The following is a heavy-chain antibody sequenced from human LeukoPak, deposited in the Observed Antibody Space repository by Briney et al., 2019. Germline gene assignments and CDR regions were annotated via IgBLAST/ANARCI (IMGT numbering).Heavy chain of an antibody. Sequence: PSQTLSLTCTVSGGSISSGGYYWSWIRQPPGKGLEWIGYIYHSGSTYYNPSLKSRVTISVDRSKNQFSLKLSSVTAADTAVYYCARGLYSNYFDYWGQGTLVTVSS. CDR3: ARGLYSNYFDY. V-gene: IGHV4-30-2*01. CDR1: GGSISSGGYY. D-gene: IGHD4-11*01. J-gene: IGHJ4*02. CDR2: IYHSGST.